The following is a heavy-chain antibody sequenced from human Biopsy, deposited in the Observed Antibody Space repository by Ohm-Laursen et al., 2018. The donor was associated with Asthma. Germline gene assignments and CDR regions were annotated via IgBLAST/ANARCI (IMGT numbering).Heavy chain of an antibody. CDR1: GYTFINYA. D-gene: IGHD3-9*01. V-gene: IGHV1-3*01. CDR2: INAGNGNT. CDR3: ARTYYDFLTGQVNDVFAI. J-gene: IGHJ3*02. Sequence: ASVKVSCKASGYTFINYAIHWVRQAPGQRLEWMGWINAGNGNTKYSQKFQGRVTITRDTSASTAYMDLSSLRSEDTAVYYCARTYYDFLTGQVNDVFAIWGQGTMVTVSS.